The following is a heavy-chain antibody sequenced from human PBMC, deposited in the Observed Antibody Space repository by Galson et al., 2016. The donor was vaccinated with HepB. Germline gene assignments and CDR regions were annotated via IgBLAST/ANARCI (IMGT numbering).Heavy chain of an antibody. CDR3: ARDGFGLSVTTIDY. V-gene: IGHV3-30-3*01. Sequence: SLRLPCAASGFRFSSFAMHWVRQAPGKGLEWIAVISYDGSKKYYPESVTGRFTISRDDSKNTVYVEMNSLRFEDTAVYYCARDGFGLSVTTIDYWGQGTLVTVSS. CDR2: ISYDGSKK. J-gene: IGHJ4*02. D-gene: IGHD4-17*01. CDR1: GFRFSSFA.